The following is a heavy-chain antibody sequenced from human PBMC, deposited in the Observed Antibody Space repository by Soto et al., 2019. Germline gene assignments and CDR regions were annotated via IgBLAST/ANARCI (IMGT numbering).Heavy chain of an antibody. J-gene: IGHJ4*02. D-gene: IGHD2-21*02. CDR1: GFSISTYG. Sequence: GGSLRLSCAASGFSISTYGVTWVRQAPGKGLEWVAGIGASGDITWYADSVKGRLSISRDNSKNTLYLQLNSLRFEDTAVYYCAKDDFTDRGDDYFDYWGPGTLVTVSS. CDR3: AKDDFTDRGDDYFDY. V-gene: IGHV3-23*01. CDR2: IGASGDIT.